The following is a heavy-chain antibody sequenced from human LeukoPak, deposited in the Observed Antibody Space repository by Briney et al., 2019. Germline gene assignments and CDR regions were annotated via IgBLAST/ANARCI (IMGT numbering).Heavy chain of an antibody. Sequence: PSETLSLTCAVSGGSFSGYYWSWIRQPPGKGLEWIGEINHSGSTNYNPALKSRVTISVATSKNQFSLKLSSVTAADTAVYYCARRTYYYYMDVWGKGTTVTVSS. J-gene: IGHJ6*03. CDR3: ARRTYYYYMDV. CDR2: INHSGST. V-gene: IGHV4-34*01. CDR1: GGSFSGYY.